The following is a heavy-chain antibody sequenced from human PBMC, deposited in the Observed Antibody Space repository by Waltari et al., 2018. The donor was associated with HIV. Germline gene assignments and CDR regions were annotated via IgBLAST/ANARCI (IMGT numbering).Heavy chain of an antibody. CDR2: IWYDGSNK. J-gene: IGHJ4*02. Sequence: QVQLVESGGGVVQPGRSLRLSCAASGFTFSSYGMHWVRQAPGRGLEWVAVIWYDGSNKYYADSVKGRFTISRDNSKNTLYLQMNSLRAEDTAVYYCARGITMIVVVPGYWGQGTLVTVSS. CDR1: GFTFSSYG. CDR3: ARGITMIVVVPGY. D-gene: IGHD3-22*01. V-gene: IGHV3-33*01.